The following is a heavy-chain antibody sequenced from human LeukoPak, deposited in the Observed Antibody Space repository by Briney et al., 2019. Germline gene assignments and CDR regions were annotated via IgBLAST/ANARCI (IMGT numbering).Heavy chain of an antibody. V-gene: IGHV1-46*01. Sequence: ASVKVSCKASGYSFASYYMHWVRQARGQGLEWMGIINPSGGSTTYAQKFQGRVTMTRDTSTSTVYMELSSLRSEDTAVYYCERDSTPTYYSGTYYFEYWGQGTLVTVSS. J-gene: IGHJ4*02. CDR3: ERDSTPTYYSGTYYFEY. CDR2: INPSGGST. CDR1: GYSFASYY. D-gene: IGHD1-26*01.